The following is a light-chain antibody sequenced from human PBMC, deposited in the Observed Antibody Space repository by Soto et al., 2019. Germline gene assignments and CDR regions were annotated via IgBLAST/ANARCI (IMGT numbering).Light chain of an antibody. V-gene: IGLV2-11*01. J-gene: IGLJ1*01. CDR2: DVS. CDR3: CSYAGSSYV. Sequence: QSALPQPRSGSGSPGQSVTISCTGTSSDVGGYNYVSWYQQHPGKAPKLMIHDVSKRPSGVPDRFSGSKSGNTASLTISGLQAEDEADYYCCSYAGSSYVFGTGTKVTVL. CDR1: SSDVGGYNY.